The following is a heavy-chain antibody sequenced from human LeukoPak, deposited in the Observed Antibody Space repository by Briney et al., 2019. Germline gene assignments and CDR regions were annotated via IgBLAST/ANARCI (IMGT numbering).Heavy chain of an antibody. CDR2: IDPSDSYT. V-gene: IGHV5-10-1*01. D-gene: IGHD6-19*01. CDR1: GYSFTSYW. CDR3: ARSGSEWLVRRYFDL. Sequence: GGSLKISCKSSGYSFTSYWISWVRQMPGKGLEWMGRIDPSDSYTNYSPSFQGHVTISADKSISTAYLQWSSLKASDTAMYYCARSGSEWLVRRYFDLWGRGTLVTVSS. J-gene: IGHJ2*01.